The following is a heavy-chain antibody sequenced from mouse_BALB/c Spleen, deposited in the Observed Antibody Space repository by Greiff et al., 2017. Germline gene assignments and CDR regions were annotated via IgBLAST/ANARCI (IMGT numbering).Heavy chain of an antibody. CDR3: ARGSSYDWYFDV. Sequence: EVKLVESGGGLVQPGGSRKLSCAASGFTFSSFGMHWVRQAPEKGPEWVAYISSGSSTIYYADTVKGRFTISRDNPKNTLFLQMTSLRSEDTAMYYCARGSSYDWYFDVWGAGTTVTVSS. CDR1: GFTFSSFG. D-gene: IGHD1-1*01. V-gene: IGHV5-17*02. CDR2: ISSGSSTI. J-gene: IGHJ1*01.